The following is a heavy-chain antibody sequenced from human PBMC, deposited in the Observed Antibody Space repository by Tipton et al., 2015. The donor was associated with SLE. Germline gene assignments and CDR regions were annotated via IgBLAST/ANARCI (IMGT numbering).Heavy chain of an antibody. Sequence: LRLSCTVSGGSISSGSYSWSWIRQPAGKGLEWIGSIYHSGSTYYNPSLKSRVIISVDTSKNQFSLKLTSVTAADTAVYYCARDQYQLGGIDYWGQGTLVTVSS. CDR2: IYHSGST. J-gene: IGHJ4*02. CDR3: ARDQYQLGGIDY. CDR1: GGSISSGSYS. V-gene: IGHV4-61*02. D-gene: IGHD2-2*01.